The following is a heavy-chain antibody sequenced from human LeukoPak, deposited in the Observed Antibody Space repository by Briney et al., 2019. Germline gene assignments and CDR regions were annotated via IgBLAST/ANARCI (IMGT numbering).Heavy chain of an antibody. V-gene: IGHV3-30*18. CDR2: ISYDGSNK. CDR3: AKDGPSRLGWYYGMDV. CDR1: GFTFSSYG. D-gene: IGHD3-10*01. J-gene: IGHJ6*02. Sequence: GGSLRLSCAASGFTFSSYGMHWVRQAPGKGLEWVAVISYDGSNKYYADSVKGRFTISRDNSKNTLYLQMNSLRAEDTAVYYCAKDGPSRLGWYYGMDVWGQGTTVTVPS.